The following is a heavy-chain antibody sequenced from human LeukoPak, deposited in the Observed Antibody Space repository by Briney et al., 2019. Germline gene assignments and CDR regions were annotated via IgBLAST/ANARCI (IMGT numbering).Heavy chain of an antibody. Sequence: ASVKVSCKASGGTFSSYAISWVRQTPGQGLEWMGGIIPIFGTANYAQKFQGRVTITADESTSTAYMELSSLRSEDTAVYYCARLYSSGWYFDYWGQGTLVTVSS. V-gene: IGHV1-69*13. CDR1: GGTFSSYA. CDR3: ARLYSSGWYFDY. D-gene: IGHD6-19*01. J-gene: IGHJ4*02. CDR2: IIPIFGTA.